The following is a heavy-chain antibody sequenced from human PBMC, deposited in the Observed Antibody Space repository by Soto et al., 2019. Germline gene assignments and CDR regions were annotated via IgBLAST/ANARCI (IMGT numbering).Heavy chain of an antibody. CDR3: ASAPTTVVTPYYFDY. D-gene: IGHD4-17*01. V-gene: IGHV3-30-3*01. Sequence: QVQLVESGGGVVQPGTSLRLSCAASGFTFSSYAMHWVRQAPGKGLEWVAVISYDGSNKYYADSVKGRFTISRDNSKNPLYLQMNSLRAEDTAVYYCASAPTTVVTPYYFDYWGQGTLVTVSS. CDR1: GFTFSSYA. CDR2: ISYDGSNK. J-gene: IGHJ4*02.